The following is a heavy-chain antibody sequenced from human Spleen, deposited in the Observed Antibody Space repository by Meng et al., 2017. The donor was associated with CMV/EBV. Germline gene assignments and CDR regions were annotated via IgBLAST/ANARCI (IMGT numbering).Heavy chain of an antibody. J-gene: IGHJ5*02. CDR2: INSDGSST. CDR3: ARVAHLGAIPAIVRGRNWFDP. V-gene: IGHV3-74*01. D-gene: IGHD2-2*02. CDR1: GFTFSSYW. Sequence: EVQLVESGGGLVQPGGSLRLSCAASGFTFSSYWMHWVRQAPGKGLVWVSRINSDGSSTSYADSVKGRFTISRDNAKNTLYLQMNSLRAEDTAVYYCARVAHLGAIPAIVRGRNWFDPWGQGTLVTVAS.